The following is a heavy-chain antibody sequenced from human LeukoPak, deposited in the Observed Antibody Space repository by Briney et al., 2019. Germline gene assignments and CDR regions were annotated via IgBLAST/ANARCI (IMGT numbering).Heavy chain of an antibody. J-gene: IGHJ4*02. D-gene: IGHD3-9*01. CDR1: GFTFSSYG. CDR2: IRHDGSNK. Sequence: PGGSLRLSCAASGFTFSSYGMHWVRQAPGKGLEWVAFIRHDGSNKYYADSVKGRFTISRDNSKNTLYLQMNSLRAEDTAVYYCAKDVSYYDILTGYYKGGYFDYWGQGTLVTVSS. CDR3: AKDVSYYDILTGYYKGGYFDY. V-gene: IGHV3-30*02.